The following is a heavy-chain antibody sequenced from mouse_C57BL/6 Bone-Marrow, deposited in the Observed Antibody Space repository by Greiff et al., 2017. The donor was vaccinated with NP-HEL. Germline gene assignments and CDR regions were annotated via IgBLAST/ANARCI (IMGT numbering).Heavy chain of an antibody. CDR1: GYTFTSYD. CDR3: ARVYNY. J-gene: IGHJ2*01. V-gene: IGHV1-85*01. D-gene: IGHD1-1*01. Sequence: VKLMESGPELVKPGASVKLSCKASGYTFTSYDINWVKQRPGQGLEWIGWVYPRDGSTKYNEKFKGKATLTLDTSSSTAYMELHSLTSEDSAVYFCARVYNYWGQGTTLTVSS. CDR2: VYPRDGST.